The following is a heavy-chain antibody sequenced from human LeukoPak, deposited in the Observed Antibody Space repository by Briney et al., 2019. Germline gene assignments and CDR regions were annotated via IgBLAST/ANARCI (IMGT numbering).Heavy chain of an antibody. CDR2: IVPIFGTA. CDR3: ARDGNRDNGMDV. D-gene: IGHD1-14*01. V-gene: IGHV1-69*13. CDR1: GGTFSSYA. J-gene: IGHJ6*02. Sequence: ASVKVSCKASGGTFSSYAISRVRQAPGQGLEWMGGIVPIFGTANYAQKFQGRVTITADESTSTAYMELSSLRSEDTAVYYCARDGNRDNGMDVWGQGTTVTVSS.